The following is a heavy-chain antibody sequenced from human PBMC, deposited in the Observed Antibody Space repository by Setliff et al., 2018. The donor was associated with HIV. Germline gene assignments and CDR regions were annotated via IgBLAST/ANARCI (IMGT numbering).Heavy chain of an antibody. D-gene: IGHD1-26*01. CDR2: IIPILGIA. J-gene: IGHJ6*02. CDR3: ARPQWELGVDYYGMDV. CDR1: GGTFTSYV. Sequence: SVKSCKASGGTFTSYVISWVRQAPGQGLEWMGGIIPILGIASYSQKFQGRVTITADKSTSTAYMELSSLRSEDTAVYYCARPQWELGVDYYGMDVWGQGTTVTVSS. V-gene: IGHV1-69*10.